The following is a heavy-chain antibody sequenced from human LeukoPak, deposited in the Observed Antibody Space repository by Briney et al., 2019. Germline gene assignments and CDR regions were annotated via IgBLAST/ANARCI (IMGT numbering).Heavy chain of an antibody. CDR3: AAQYYDILTGKNWFDP. V-gene: IGHV4-59*01. CDR1: GGSISSYY. CDR2: IYYSGST. J-gene: IGHJ5*02. Sequence: SETLSLTCTVSGGSISSYYWSWIRQPPGKGLEWIGYIYYSGSTNYNPSLKSRVTISVDTSKNQFSLKLSSVTAADTVVYYCAAQYYDILTGKNWFDPWGQGTLVTVSS. D-gene: IGHD3-9*01.